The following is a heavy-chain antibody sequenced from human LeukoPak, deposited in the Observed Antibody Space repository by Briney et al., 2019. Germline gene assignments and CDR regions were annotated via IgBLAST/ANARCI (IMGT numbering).Heavy chain of an antibody. CDR1: GFTFSSYA. V-gene: IGHV3-64D*06. CDR3: VPKGTEGY. CDR2: ISPDGSNT. Sequence: GGSLRLSCSASGFTFSSYAMHWVRQAPGKGLEYVSAISPDGSNTYYADSVKGRFSISRDNFKNTLYLQMSSLRPEDTAVYYCVPKGTEGYWGQGTLVTVSS. J-gene: IGHJ4*02.